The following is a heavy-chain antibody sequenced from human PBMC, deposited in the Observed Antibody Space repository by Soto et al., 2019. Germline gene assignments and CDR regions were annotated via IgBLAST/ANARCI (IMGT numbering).Heavy chain of an antibody. Sequence: SVKVSCKASGCTFSSYAISWVRQAPGQGLEWMGGIIPIFGTANYAQKFQGRVTITADESTSTAYMELSSLRSEDTAVYYCAPALGYCSSTSCGNWFDPWGQGTLVTVSS. D-gene: IGHD2-2*01. J-gene: IGHJ5*02. CDR1: GCTFSSYA. V-gene: IGHV1-69*13. CDR3: APALGYCSSTSCGNWFDP. CDR2: IIPIFGTA.